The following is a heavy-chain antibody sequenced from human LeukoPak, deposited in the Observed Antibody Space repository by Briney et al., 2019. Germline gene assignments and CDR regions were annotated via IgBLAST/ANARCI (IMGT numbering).Heavy chain of an antibody. CDR1: GGSISSSSYY. D-gene: IGHD5-12*01. CDR3: ARSLSGYDVVGQDH. Sequence: SETLSLTCTVSGGSISSSSYYWSWIRQPPGKGLEWIGEINHSGSTNYNPSLKSRVTISVDTSKNQFSLKLSSVTAADTAVYYCARSLSGYDVVGQDHWGPGTLVTVS. V-gene: IGHV4-39*07. CDR2: INHSGST. J-gene: IGHJ4*02.